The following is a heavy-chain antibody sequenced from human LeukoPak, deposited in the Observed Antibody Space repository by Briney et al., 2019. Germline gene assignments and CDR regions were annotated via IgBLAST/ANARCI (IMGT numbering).Heavy chain of an antibody. V-gene: IGHV5-51*01. CDR3: ARSPSQYPWELLI. CDR1: GYSFTSYW. CDR2: IYPGDSDT. J-gene: IGHJ4*02. Sequence: GESLKISCKGSGYSFTSYWIGWVRQMPGKGLEWKGIIYPGDSDTRYSPSFQGQVTISADKSISTAYLQWSSLKASDTAMYYCARSPSQYPWELLIWGQGTLVTVSS. D-gene: IGHD1-26*01.